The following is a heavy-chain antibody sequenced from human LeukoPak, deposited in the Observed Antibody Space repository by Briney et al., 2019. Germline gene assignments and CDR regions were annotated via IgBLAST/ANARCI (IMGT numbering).Heavy chain of an antibody. V-gene: IGHV4-59*08. CDR2: IYYSGST. CDR1: GGSISSYY. J-gene: IGHJ4*02. Sequence: SETLSLTCTVSGGSISSYYWSWIRQPPGKGLEWIGYIYYSGSTNYSPSLKSRVTISVDTSKNQFSLKLSSVTAADTAVYYCARGGITTTVDYWGQGTLVTVSS. D-gene: IGHD3-10*01. CDR3: ARGGITTTVDY.